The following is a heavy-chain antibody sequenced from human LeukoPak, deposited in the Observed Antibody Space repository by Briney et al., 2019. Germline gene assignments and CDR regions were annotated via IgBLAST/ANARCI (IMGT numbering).Heavy chain of an antibody. V-gene: IGHV6-1*01. J-gene: IGHJ5*02. CDR3: ARDRRAEVGATGWFDP. Sequence: SQTLSLTCAISGDSVSSNSAAWNWIRQSPSRGLECLGRTYYRSKWYNDYAVSVKSRITINPDTSKNQFSLQLNSVTPEDTAVYYCARDRRAEVGATGWFDPWGQGTLVTVSS. CDR1: GDSVSSNSAA. D-gene: IGHD1-26*01. CDR2: TYYRSKWYN.